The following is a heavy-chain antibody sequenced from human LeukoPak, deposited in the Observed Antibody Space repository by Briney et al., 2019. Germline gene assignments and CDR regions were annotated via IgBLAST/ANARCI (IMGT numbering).Heavy chain of an antibody. J-gene: IGHJ3*02. Sequence: SETLCLTCTVSGGSISSYYWSWIRQPPGKGLEWIGYIYYSGSTNYNPSLKSRVTISVDTSKNQFSLKLSSVTAADTAVYYCARQGGSSWFNDAFDIWGQGTMVTVSS. CDR2: IYYSGST. CDR1: GGSISSYY. D-gene: IGHD6-13*01. V-gene: IGHV4-59*08. CDR3: ARQGGSSWFNDAFDI.